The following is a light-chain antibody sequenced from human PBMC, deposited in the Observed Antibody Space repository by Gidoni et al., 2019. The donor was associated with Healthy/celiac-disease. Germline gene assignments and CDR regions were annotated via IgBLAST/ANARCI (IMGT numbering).Light chain of an antibody. CDR1: QSVSSSY. Sequence: DIVLTPSPCTLSWPPGERATLSSRASQSVSSSYLAWYQQQPGQAPRHLIDGASSRATGIPDRFSGSGSETDFTLIISRLEPEDFAVYYCQQYGSSLPWTFGQGTKVEIK. V-gene: IGKV3-20*01. CDR3: QQYGSSLPWT. J-gene: IGKJ1*01. CDR2: GAS.